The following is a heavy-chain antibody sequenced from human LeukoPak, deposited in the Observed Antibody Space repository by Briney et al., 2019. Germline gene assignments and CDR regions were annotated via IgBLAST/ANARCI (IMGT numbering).Heavy chain of an antibody. CDR2: ITGSGDGT. V-gene: IGHV3-23*01. CDR1: GFTFSNYA. D-gene: IGHD3-10*01. J-gene: IGHJ4*02. Sequence: GGSLRLSCAASGFTFSNYAMMWVRQAPGKRLEWISSITGSGDGTYYADSVRGRFTISRDNSENTLYLQVNSLRVEDMAVYFCVKGFVHPTYYFDYWGQGTLVTVSS. CDR3: VKGFVHPTYYFDY.